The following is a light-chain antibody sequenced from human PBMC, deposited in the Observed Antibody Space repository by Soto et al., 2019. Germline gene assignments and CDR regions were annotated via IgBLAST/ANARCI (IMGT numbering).Light chain of an antibody. V-gene: IGKV3-11*01. CDR2: DAS. J-gene: IGKJ5*01. CDR3: QQYNEWPIT. CDR1: QSVSSY. Sequence: EIVLTQSLDTLSLFPGASATLSCRASQSVSSYLAWYQQKPGQAPRLLIYDASNRATGIPARFSGSGSGTDFTLTITSLQSEDFAVYYCQQYNEWPITFGQGTRLEIK.